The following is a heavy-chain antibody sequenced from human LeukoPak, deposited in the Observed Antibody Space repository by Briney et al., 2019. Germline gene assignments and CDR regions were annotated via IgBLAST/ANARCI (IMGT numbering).Heavy chain of an antibody. CDR3: ARSRGYSGYDGYFDY. CDR1: GNSISSGYY. V-gene: IGHV4-38-2*02. CDR2: IYHSGST. J-gene: IGHJ4*02. Sequence: SETLSLTCTVSGNSISSGYYWGWIRQTPGKGLEWIGSIYHSGSTYYNPSLKSRVTISVDTSKNQFSPKLSSVTVADTAVYYCARSRGYSGYDGYFDYWGQGTLVTVSS. D-gene: IGHD5-12*01.